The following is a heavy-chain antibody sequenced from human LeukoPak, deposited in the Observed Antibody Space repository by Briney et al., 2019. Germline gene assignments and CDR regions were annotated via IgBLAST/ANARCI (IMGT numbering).Heavy chain of an antibody. D-gene: IGHD4-17*01. CDR2: VSYAGSNK. J-gene: IGHJ4*02. Sequence: PGRSLRLACAASGFTFSNYGMHWVRQAPGKGLEWVALVSYAGSNKYYVDSVKGRFTISRDNSKNTLYLQMNSLRAEDTAVYYCAKDRATMTTRIFDFGGQGTLVTVSS. V-gene: IGHV3-30*18. CDR3: AKDRATMTTRIFDF. CDR1: GFTFSNYG.